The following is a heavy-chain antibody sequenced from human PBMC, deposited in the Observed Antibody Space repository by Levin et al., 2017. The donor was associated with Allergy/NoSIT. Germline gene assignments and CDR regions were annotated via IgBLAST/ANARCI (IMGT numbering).Heavy chain of an antibody. CDR1: GYTFTSYG. CDR2: ISAYNGNT. CDR3: ARAVMAVAGTYDNWFDP. Sequence: GASVKVSCKASGYTFTSYGISWVRQAPGQGLEWMGWISAYNGNTNYAQKLQGRVTMTTDTSTSTAYMELRSLRSDDTAVYYCARAVMAVAGTYDNWFDPWGQGTLVTVSS. J-gene: IGHJ5*02. D-gene: IGHD6-19*01. V-gene: IGHV1-18*01.